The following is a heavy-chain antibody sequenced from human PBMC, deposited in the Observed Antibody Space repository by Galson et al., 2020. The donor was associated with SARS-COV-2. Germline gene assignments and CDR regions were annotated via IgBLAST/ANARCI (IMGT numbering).Heavy chain of an antibody. J-gene: IGHJ4*02. CDR3: AKDSRRGYSYGPTDY. Sequence: GGSLRLSCAASGFTFSSYGMHWVRQAPGKGLEWVAVIWYDGSNKYYADSVKGRFTISRDNSKNTLYLQMNSLRAEDTAVYYCAKDSRRGYSYGPTDYWGQGTLVTVS. CDR1: GFTFSSYG. D-gene: IGHD5-18*01. CDR2: IWYDGSNK. V-gene: IGHV3-33*06.